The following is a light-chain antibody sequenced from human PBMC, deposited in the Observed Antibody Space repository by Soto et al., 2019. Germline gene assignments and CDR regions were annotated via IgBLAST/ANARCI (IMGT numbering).Light chain of an antibody. CDR3: MQSTQFPWT. Sequence: IVMTQTPLSSPVTLGQPAAISCRSSQSLVHSDGNTYLRWLQQRPGQPPRLLIYKISDRFSGVPDICSGSVTGTYFTLKISRVEAEDVGIYYFMQSTQFPWTFGQGTKVEIK. CDR2: KIS. J-gene: IGKJ1*01. V-gene: IGKV2-24*01. CDR1: QSLVHSDGNTY.